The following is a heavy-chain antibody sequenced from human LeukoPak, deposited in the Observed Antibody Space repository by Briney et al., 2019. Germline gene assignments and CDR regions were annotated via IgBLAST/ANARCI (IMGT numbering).Heavy chain of an antibody. D-gene: IGHD3-22*01. CDR3: ARRTFYYDSGGYRYYFDY. V-gene: IGHV3-48*04. CDR1: GFSFSNYN. CDR2: ISYSGNTI. J-gene: IGHJ4*02. Sequence: GGSLRLSCAASGFSFSNYNMNWVRQAPGKGPEWVSYISYSGNTIYYAASVKGRFTISRDNAKNSLYLQMNSLRAEDTAFYYCARRTFYYDSGGYRYYFDYWGQGTLVTVSS.